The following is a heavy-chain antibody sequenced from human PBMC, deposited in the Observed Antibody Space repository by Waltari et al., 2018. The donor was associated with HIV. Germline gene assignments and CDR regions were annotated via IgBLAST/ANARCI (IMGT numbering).Heavy chain of an antibody. CDR3: ARHSGPYVHFFDL. V-gene: IGHV4-39*01. Sequence: QLQESGPALVKPSETLSLSCSVSGVPLTSKNYYWGWVRQSPGKRLDWIASVYYGGKTYNNPSLKSRLSLSLDTSKNRLSLNVTSVTAADTAVYYCARHSGPYVHFFDLWGRGTLVTV. CDR2: VYYGGKT. J-gene: IGHJ2*01. D-gene: IGHD3-16*01. CDR1: GVPLTSKNYY.